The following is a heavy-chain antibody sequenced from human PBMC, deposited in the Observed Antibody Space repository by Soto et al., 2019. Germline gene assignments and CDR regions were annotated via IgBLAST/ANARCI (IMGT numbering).Heavy chain of an antibody. CDR3: ARTHMVREERQNGPIDY. Sequence: GGSLGLGCAASGFTFSIYSMNWVRQAPGKGLEWVSSISSSSSYIYYADSVKGRFTISRDNAKNSLYLQMNSLRAEDTAVYYCARTHMVREERQNGPIDYWGQGTMVTVSS. J-gene: IGHJ4*02. CDR2: ISSSSSYI. CDR1: GFTFSIYS. D-gene: IGHD3-10*01. V-gene: IGHV3-21*01.